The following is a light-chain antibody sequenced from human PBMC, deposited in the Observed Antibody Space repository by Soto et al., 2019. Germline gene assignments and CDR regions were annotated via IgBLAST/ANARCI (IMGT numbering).Light chain of an antibody. CDR1: QSISIN. V-gene: IGKV3-15*01. CDR3: QQYNSWPPIT. J-gene: IGKJ5*01. Sequence: EIVLTQAPGTLSVSAGERATLSCRASQSISINLAWYQQKPGQAPRLLIYDASTRATGIPDRFSGGGSGTEFTLTISSLQSEDFVVYYCQQYNSWPPITFGQGTRLEI. CDR2: DAS.